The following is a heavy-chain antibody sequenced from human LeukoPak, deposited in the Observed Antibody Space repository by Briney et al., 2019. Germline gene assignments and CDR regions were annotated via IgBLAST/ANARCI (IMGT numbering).Heavy chain of an antibody. CDR3: AKLDSSSYYYYMDV. D-gene: IGHD6-6*01. J-gene: IGHJ6*03. CDR2: ISGSGGST. CDR1: GFTFSSYA. V-gene: IGHV3-23*01. Sequence: GGSLRLSCAASGFTFSSYAMSWVRQAPGKGLEWVSAISGSGGSTYYADSVKGRFTISRDNSKNTLYLQMNSLRAEDTAVYYCAKLDSSSYYYYMDVWGKGTTVTVSS.